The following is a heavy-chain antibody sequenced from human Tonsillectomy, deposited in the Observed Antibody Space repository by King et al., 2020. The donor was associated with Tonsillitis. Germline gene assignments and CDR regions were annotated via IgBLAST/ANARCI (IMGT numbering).Heavy chain of an antibody. Sequence: QLQESGPGLVKPSETLSLTCTVSGGSISSHYWSWIRQPPGKGLEWIGYIYYTGSTYSNPSLRSRVTISTDTSKNQFSLTLTSVTDADMAVYYCARHDSVLYTTSWSRGFGMDVWGQGTTVTVSS. CDR1: GGSISSHY. CDR3: ARHDSVLYTTSWSRGFGMDV. J-gene: IGHJ6*02. CDR2: IYYTGST. V-gene: IGHV4-59*08. D-gene: IGHD6-13*01.